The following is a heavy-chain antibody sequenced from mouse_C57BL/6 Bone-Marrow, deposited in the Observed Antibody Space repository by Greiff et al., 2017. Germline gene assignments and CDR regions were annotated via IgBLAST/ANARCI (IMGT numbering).Heavy chain of an antibody. J-gene: IGHJ2*01. Sequence: ESGPGLVKPSHSLSLTCSVTGYSITSGYYWNWIRQFPGNKLEWMGYISYDGSNNYNPSLKNRISITRDTSKNQFFLKLNSVTTEDTATYYGAREGDSPYYFDYWGQGTTLTVSS. CDR1: GYSITSGYY. CDR3: AREGDSPYYFDY. D-gene: IGHD2-12*01. V-gene: IGHV3-6*01. CDR2: ISYDGSN.